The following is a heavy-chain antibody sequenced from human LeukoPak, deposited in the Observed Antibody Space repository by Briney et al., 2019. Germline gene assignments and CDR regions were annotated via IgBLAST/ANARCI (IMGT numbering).Heavy chain of an antibody. V-gene: IGHV3-13*01. D-gene: IGHD3-9*01. CDR2: IGTAGDT. CDR3: ARGSFDTYYDILTGYRSWWFDP. CDR1: GFTFSSYD. J-gene: IGHJ5*02. Sequence: GGSLRLSCAASGFTFSSYDMHWVRQATGKGLEWVSAIGTAGDTYYPGSVKGRFTISRENAKNSLYLQINSLRAGDTAVYYCARGSFDTYYDILTGYRSWWFDPWGQGTLVTVSS.